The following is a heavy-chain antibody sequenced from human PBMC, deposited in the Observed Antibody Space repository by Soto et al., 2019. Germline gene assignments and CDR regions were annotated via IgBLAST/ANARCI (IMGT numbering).Heavy chain of an antibody. CDR3: AKDSYHGSGSYITPYYFDS. V-gene: IGHV3-23*01. J-gene: IGHJ4*02. CDR1: GFTFNNYA. D-gene: IGHD3-10*01. Sequence: EVQLLESGGGLVQPGGSLRLSCAASGFTFNNYAMSWVRQAPGKGLEWVSVISGSGQRTSYADSVKGRFTVSRDNSKTPVDLHMTSLRAEEPAVYYCAKDSYHGSGSYITPYYFDSWGQGTLITVSS. CDR2: ISGSGQRT.